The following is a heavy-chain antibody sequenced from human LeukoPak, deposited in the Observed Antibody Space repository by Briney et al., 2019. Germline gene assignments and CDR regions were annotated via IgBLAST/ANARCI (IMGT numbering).Heavy chain of an antibody. CDR2: IYSGGST. D-gene: IGHD1-14*01. CDR1: GFSITNYW. J-gene: IGHJ4*02. CDR3: ARGFGITEYFDY. V-gene: IGHV3-53*01. Sequence: GGSLRLSCAVSGFSITNYWMTWVRQAPGKGLEWVSVIYSGGSTYYADSVKGRFTISRDNSKNTLYLQMNSLRAEDTAVYYCARGFGITEYFDYWGQGTLVTVSS.